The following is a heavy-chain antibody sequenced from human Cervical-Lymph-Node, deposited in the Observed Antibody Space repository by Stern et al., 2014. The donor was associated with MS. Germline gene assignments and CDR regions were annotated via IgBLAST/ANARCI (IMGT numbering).Heavy chain of an antibody. CDR2: IYWNDDK. CDR1: GFPLSTAGLG. Sequence: QITLKESGPTLVKPPQTLTLTCTVSGFPLSTAGLGVGWIRQPPGKALEFVALIYWNDDKRYSPSLKSRLTITKDTSKKQVVLTMTDMDPVDTATYYCAQVQIWSGYWEYWGQGTLVTVSS. J-gene: IGHJ4*02. CDR3: AQVQIWSGYWEY. D-gene: IGHD3-3*01. V-gene: IGHV2-5*01.